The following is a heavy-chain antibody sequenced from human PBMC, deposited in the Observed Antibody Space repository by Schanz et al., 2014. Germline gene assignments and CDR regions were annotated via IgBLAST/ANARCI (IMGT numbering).Heavy chain of an antibody. Sequence: EVQLVESGGGLIQPGGSLRLSCAVSGFSVSTNYMSWVRQAPGKGLEWVSSIYINSGSTNYADSVKGRFIISRDSSKNPLILQMNSLRAEDTAVYFCARDEGRDGYNLAFDVWGQGTLVTVSS. D-gene: IGHD5-12*01. CDR2: IYINSGST. CDR1: GFSVSTNY. J-gene: IGHJ3*01. V-gene: IGHV3-53*01. CDR3: ARDEGRDGYNLAFDV.